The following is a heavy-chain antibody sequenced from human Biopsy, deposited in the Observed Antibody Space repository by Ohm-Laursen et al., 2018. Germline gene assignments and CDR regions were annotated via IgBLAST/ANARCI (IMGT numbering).Heavy chain of an antibody. J-gene: IGHJ5*02. CDR3: AREPRIAAVAYFDP. D-gene: IGHD6-13*01. CDR2: IYSSGST. V-gene: IGHV4-4*07. CDR1: GGSISNYY. Sequence: SQTLSLTCTVSGGSISNYYWSWIRQPAGKGLEWIGRIYSSGSTNYNPSLKSRVTMSVDTSKNQFSPILSSMTAADTAVYYCAREPRIAAVAYFDPWGQGTLVTVSS.